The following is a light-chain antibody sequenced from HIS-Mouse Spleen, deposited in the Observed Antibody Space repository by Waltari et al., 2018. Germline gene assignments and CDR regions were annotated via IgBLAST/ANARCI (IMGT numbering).Light chain of an antibody. Sequence: SSELTQDPAVSVALGQTVRITCQGDSLRSYYASWYQQKPGQAPGLVIYGKNNRPSGIPERFSGSSSGNTASLTITGAQAEDEADYYCNSRDSSGNHLEVFGTGTKVTVL. CDR3: NSRDSSGNHLEV. CDR1: SLRSYY. J-gene: IGLJ1*01. CDR2: GKN. V-gene: IGLV3-19*01.